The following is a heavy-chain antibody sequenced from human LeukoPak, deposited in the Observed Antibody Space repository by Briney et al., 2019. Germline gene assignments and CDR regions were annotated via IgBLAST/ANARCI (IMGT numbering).Heavy chain of an antibody. Sequence: GASVKVSCKASGYTFTSYDINWVRQAPGQGLEWMGRIIPILGIANYAQKFQGRVTITADKSTSTAYMELSSLRSEDTAAYYCARNSYCGSGSYENWFDPWGQGTLVTVSS. CDR1: GYTFTSYD. CDR3: ARNSYCGSGSYENWFDP. J-gene: IGHJ5*02. D-gene: IGHD3-10*01. CDR2: IIPILGIA. V-gene: IGHV1-69*04.